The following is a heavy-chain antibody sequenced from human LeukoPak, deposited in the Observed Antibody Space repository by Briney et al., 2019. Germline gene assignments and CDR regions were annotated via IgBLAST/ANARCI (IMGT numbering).Heavy chain of an antibody. Sequence: EASVKVSCKASGYTFTGYYMHWVRQAPGQGLEWMGWINPNSGGTNYAQKFQGWVTMTRDTSISTAYMELSRLRSDDTAVYYCATPHYCSSTSCLSDYYGMDVWGQGTTVTVSS. J-gene: IGHJ6*02. CDR3: ATPHYCSSTSCLSDYYGMDV. D-gene: IGHD2-2*01. V-gene: IGHV1-2*04. CDR1: GYTFTGYY. CDR2: INPNSGGT.